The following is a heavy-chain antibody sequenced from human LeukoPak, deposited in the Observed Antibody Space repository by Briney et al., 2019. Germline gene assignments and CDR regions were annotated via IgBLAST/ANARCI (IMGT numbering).Heavy chain of an antibody. V-gene: IGHV4-39*07. D-gene: IGHD3-10*01. CDR1: GGSISSSSYY. Sequence: SETLSLTCTVSGGSISSSSYYWGWIRQPPGKGLEWIGSIYYSGSTYYNPSLKSRVTISVDTSKNQFSLKLSSVTAADTAVYYCARYRIPSYYFDLWGRGTLVTVSS. CDR2: IYYSGST. J-gene: IGHJ2*01. CDR3: ARYRIPSYYFDL.